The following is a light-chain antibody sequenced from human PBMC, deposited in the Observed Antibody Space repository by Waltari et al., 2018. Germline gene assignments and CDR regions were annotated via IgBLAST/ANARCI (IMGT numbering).Light chain of an antibody. CDR1: SGSLSTTSY. Sequence: QEPSLSVSPGGTVTLTCALSSGSLSTTSYATWYQQTPGQPPRTLVYKGNSRPSGVPDRFSGSILGNKAALTITGAQADDESDYYCSLYMGSGIWVFGGGTKLTVL. V-gene: IGLV8-61*01. CDR2: KGN. J-gene: IGLJ3*02. CDR3: SLYMGSGIWV.